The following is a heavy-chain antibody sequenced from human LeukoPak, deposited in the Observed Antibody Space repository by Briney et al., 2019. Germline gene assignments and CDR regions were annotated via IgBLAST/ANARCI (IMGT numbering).Heavy chain of an antibody. J-gene: IGHJ6*03. V-gene: IGHV3-21*01. CDR3: ARGGNCSSTSCYAGWDYYYYMDV. D-gene: IGHD2-2*01. Sequence: GGSLRLSCAASGFTFSSYSMNWVRQAPGKGLEWVSSISSSSSYIYYADSVKGRFTISRDNAKNSLYLQMNSLRAEDTAVYYCARGGNCSSTSCYAGWDYYYYMDVWGKGTTVTISS. CDR2: ISSSSSYI. CDR1: GFTFSSYS.